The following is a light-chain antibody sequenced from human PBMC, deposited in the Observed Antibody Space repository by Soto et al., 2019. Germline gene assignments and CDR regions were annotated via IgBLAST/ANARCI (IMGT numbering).Light chain of an antibody. CDR3: QQYSSSPWT. Sequence: EIVLTQSPVTLSLSPGEIATLSCSASQIFSSSYLAWYQQNPGQAPRLLIYGASSRATGIPDRFSGSGSGTDFTLTISRLEPEDSAVYYCQQYSSSPWTFGQGTKVDIK. J-gene: IGKJ1*01. V-gene: IGKV3-20*01. CDR2: GAS. CDR1: QIFSSSY.